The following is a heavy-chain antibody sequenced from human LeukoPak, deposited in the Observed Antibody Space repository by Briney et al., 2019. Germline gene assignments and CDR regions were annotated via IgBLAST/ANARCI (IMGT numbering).Heavy chain of an antibody. V-gene: IGHV1-2*02. Sequence: ASVKVSCKASGYTITDYYIHWVRQAPGQGLEWMGWINPNSGGTNYAQKFQGRVTMTRDTSISTAYMELSRLRSDDTAVYYCAKSDYGLFYWGQGTLVTVSS. CDR3: AKSDYGLFY. CDR1: GYTITDYY. D-gene: IGHD4-17*01. J-gene: IGHJ4*02. CDR2: INPNSGGT.